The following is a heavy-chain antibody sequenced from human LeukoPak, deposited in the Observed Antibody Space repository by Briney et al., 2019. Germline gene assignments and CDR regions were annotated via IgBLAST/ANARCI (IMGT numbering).Heavy chain of an antibody. D-gene: IGHD6-6*01. CDR1: GFTFGDYA. Sequence: GGSLRLSCTASGFTFGDYAMSWFRQAPGKGLEWVGFIRSKAYGGTTEYAASVKGRFTISRDDSKSIAYLQMNSLKTEDTAVYYCTKRWYSSSSGPGYWGQGTLVTVSS. J-gene: IGHJ4*02. CDR2: IRSKAYGGTT. CDR3: TKRWYSSSSGPGY. V-gene: IGHV3-49*03.